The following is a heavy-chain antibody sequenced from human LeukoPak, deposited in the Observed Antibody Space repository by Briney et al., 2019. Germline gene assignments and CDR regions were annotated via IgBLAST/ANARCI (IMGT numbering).Heavy chain of an antibody. CDR1: GFTFSNAW. Sequence: GGSLRLSCAASGFTFSNAWMSWVRQAPGKGLEWVGRIKSKTDGGTTDYAAPVKGRFTISRDDSKNTLYLRMNSLKTEDTAVYYCTASITMIVVALNWFDPWGQGTLVTVSS. CDR2: IKSKTDGGTT. J-gene: IGHJ5*02. CDR3: TASITMIVVALNWFDP. D-gene: IGHD3-22*01. V-gene: IGHV3-15*01.